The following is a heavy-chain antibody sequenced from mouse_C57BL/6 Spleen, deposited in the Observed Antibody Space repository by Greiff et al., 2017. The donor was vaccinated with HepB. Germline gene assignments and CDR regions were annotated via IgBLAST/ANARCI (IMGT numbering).Heavy chain of an antibody. D-gene: IGHD4-1*01. CDR1: GYTFTDYE. CDR2: IDPETGGT. Sequence: VQLQQSGAELVRPGASVTLSCKASGYTFTDYEMHWVKQTPVHGLEWIGAIDPETGGTAYNQKFKGKAILTADKSSSTAYMELRSLTSEDSAVYYGTREGTGTRAWFAYWGQGTLVTVSA. J-gene: IGHJ3*01. V-gene: IGHV1-15*01. CDR3: TREGTGTRAWFAY.